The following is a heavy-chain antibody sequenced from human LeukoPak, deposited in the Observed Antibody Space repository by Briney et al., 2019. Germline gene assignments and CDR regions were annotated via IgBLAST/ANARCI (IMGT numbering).Heavy chain of an antibody. CDR1: GYTFTGYY. D-gene: IGHD2-15*01. CDR3: AKDGGYCGRISCPYYFDY. Sequence: GASVKVSCKASGYTFTGYYMHWVRQAPGQGLEWMGWINPKSGGTNYAQNFQGRVTMTRDTSISTAYMELSRLTSDDTAIYYCAKDGGYCGRISCPYYFDYWGQGSLVAVSS. CDR2: INPKSGGT. J-gene: IGHJ4*02. V-gene: IGHV1-2*02.